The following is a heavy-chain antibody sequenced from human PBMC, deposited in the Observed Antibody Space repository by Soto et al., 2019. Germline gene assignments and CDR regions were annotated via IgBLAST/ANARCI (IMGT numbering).Heavy chain of an antibody. CDR3: ARGLPLTVIPTFDY. J-gene: IGHJ4*02. D-gene: IGHD4-17*01. V-gene: IGHV4-31*03. CDR2: IYYSGST. Sequence: LSLTCTVSGGSISSGGYYWSWIRQHPGKGLEWIGYIYYSGSTYYNPSLKSRVTISVDTSKNQFSLKLSSVTAADTAVYYCARGLPLTVIPTFDYWGQGTLVTVSS. CDR1: GGSISSGGYY.